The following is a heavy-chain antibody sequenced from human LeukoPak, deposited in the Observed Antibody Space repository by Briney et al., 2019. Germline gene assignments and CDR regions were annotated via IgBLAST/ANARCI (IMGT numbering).Heavy chain of an antibody. CDR3: AKFALRYCSGGSCHPFDY. J-gene: IGHJ4*02. V-gene: IGHV3-21*04. Sequence: PGGSLRLSCAASGFTFSRYSMNWVRQAPGKGLEWVSSISTSSSYIYYADSVKGRFTISRDNSKNTLYLQMNSLRAEDTAVYYCAKFALRYCSGGSCHPFDYWGQGTLVTVSS. D-gene: IGHD2-15*01. CDR1: GFTFSRYS. CDR2: ISTSSSYI.